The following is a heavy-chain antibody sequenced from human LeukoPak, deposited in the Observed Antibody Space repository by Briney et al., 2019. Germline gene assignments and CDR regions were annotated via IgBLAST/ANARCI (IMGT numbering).Heavy chain of an antibody. CDR3: AKDPTPTYYDILTGRTAFDI. Sequence: PGGSLRLSCAASGFTFSNYGMHWVRQAPGKGLEWLAVIYYGGVNKHYADSVKGRFTISRDNARNTLFLEMDSLRGDDTAVYYCAKDPTPTYYDILTGRTAFDIWGQGTMVTVSS. D-gene: IGHD3-9*01. V-gene: IGHV3-30*18. CDR2: IYYGGVNK. J-gene: IGHJ3*02. CDR1: GFTFSNYG.